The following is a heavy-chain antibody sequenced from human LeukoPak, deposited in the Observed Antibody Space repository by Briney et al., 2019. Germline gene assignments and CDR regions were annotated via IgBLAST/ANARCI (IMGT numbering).Heavy chain of an antibody. D-gene: IGHD5-12*01. J-gene: IGHJ4*02. V-gene: IGHV3-53*01. CDR3: ARDRGYSGYAPLDY. CDR2: IYSGGST. CDR1: GFTVSSNY. Sequence: GGSLRLSCAASGFTVSSNYMSWVRQAPGKGLEWVSVIYSGGSTYYADSVKGRFTISRDNSKNTLYLQMNSLRAEDTAVYYCARDRGYSGYAPLDYWGXGTLVTVSS.